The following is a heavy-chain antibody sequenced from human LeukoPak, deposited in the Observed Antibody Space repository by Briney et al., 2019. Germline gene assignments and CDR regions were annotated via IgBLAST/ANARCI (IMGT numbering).Heavy chain of an antibody. CDR2: IYSGGST. V-gene: IGHV3-53*05. CDR1: GFTVSSNY. CDR3: AKDSGYSSGWYLYY. Sequence: PGGSLRLSCAASGFTVSSNYMSRVRQAPGKGLEWVSVIYSGGSTYYADSVKGRFTISRDNSKNTLYLQMNSLRAEDTAVYYCAKDSGYSSGWYLYYWGQGTLVTVSS. D-gene: IGHD6-19*01. J-gene: IGHJ4*02.